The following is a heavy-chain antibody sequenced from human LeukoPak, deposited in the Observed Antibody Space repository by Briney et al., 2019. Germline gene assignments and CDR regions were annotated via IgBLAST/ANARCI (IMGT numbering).Heavy chain of an antibody. Sequence: ASVKVSCKASGYTFTGYYMHWVRQAPGQGLEWRGWINPNSGGTNYAQKFQGRVTMTRDMSTSTAYMELSSLRSEDTAVYYCAAGLVGATGVYAFDIWGQGTMVTVSS. CDR1: GYTFTGYY. D-gene: IGHD1-26*01. CDR3: AAGLVGATGVYAFDI. J-gene: IGHJ3*02. V-gene: IGHV1-2*02. CDR2: INPNSGGT.